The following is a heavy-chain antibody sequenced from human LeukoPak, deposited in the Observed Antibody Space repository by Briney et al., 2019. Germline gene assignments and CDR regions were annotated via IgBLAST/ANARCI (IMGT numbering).Heavy chain of an antibody. CDR3: ARLLDGYNFD. V-gene: IGHV3-73*01. Sequence: PGGSLRLSCAASGFTLSGSAMHWVRQASGRGLEWVGRIRSRANSYATAYAASVNGRFTISRDDSKNTAYLQMNSLKTEDTAVYYCARLLDGYNFDWGQGTLVTVSS. J-gene: IGHJ4*02. D-gene: IGHD5-24*01. CDR2: IRSRANSYAT. CDR1: GFTLSGSA.